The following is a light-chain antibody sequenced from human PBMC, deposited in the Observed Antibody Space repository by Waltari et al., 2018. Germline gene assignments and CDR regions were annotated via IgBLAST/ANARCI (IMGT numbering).Light chain of an antibody. CDR2: KNN. J-gene: IGLJ3*02. Sequence: QSVLSQPPSASGTPGQRVTISCSGSSSNIGGNYVYWYQQRPGTAPKLLIYKNNQRPSGVPDRFSGSKSGSSVSLAISGLRSEDEADYYCAAWDDSLSGWVFGGGTKLTVL. CDR1: SSNIGGNY. CDR3: AAWDDSLSGWV. V-gene: IGLV1-47*01.